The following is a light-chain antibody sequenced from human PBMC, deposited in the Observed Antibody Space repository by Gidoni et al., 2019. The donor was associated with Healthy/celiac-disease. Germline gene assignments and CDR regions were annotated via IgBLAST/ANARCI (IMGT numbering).Light chain of an antibody. CDR1: QSVSSY. CDR2: DAS. V-gene: IGKV3-11*01. J-gene: IGKJ4*01. CDR3: QQRSNWLT. Sequence: EIVLTQSPATLSLSPGERATLSCRASQSVSSYLAWYQPKPGQAPRLLIYDASNRATGIPAMFSGSGSGTAFTLTISLLEPEDFAVYYCQQRSNWLTFGGGTKVEIK.